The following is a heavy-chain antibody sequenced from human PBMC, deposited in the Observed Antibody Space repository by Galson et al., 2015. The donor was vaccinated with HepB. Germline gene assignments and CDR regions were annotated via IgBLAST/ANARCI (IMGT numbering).Heavy chain of an antibody. CDR2: VNPNSGAT. V-gene: IGHV1-2*02. D-gene: IGHD2-2*02. CDR3: ARGKMRTTWAAPICDF. Sequence: SVKASCKASGYTFSGYYIHWVHQAPGQGLQWMGWVNPNSGATRSALRFRDRVTLTRDTSTNTAFLEVTSLTSDDTAFYYCARGKMRTTWAAPICDFWGQGTLVTVSS. CDR1: GYTFSGYY. J-gene: IGHJ4*02.